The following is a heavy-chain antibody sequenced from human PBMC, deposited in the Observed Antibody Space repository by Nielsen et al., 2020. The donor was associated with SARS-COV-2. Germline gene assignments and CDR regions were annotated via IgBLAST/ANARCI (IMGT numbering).Heavy chain of an antibody. CDR1: GFTFSSYS. Sequence: GGSLRLSCAASGFTFSSYSMNWVRQAPGQGLEWVSSISSSSSYIYYADSVKGRFTISRDNAKNSLYLQMNSLRAEDTAVYYCARGGGTIFGVVIDDAFDIWGQGTMVTVSS. J-gene: IGHJ3*02. V-gene: IGHV3-21*01. CDR2: ISSSSSYI. CDR3: ARGGGTIFGVVIDDAFDI. D-gene: IGHD3-3*01.